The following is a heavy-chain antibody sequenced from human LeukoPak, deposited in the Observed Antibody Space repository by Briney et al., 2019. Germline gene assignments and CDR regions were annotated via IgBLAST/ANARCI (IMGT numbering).Heavy chain of an antibody. CDR1: GGSISSHY. D-gene: IGHD6-6*01. Sequence: SETLSLTCTVSGGSISSHYWSWIRQPPGKGLEWIGYIYYSGSTNYNPSLKSRVTIAVDRSKNQFSLKLSSVTAADTAVYYCARHSSSSAWFDPWGQGTLVTVSS. J-gene: IGHJ5*02. CDR2: IYYSGST. V-gene: IGHV4-59*08. CDR3: ARHSSSSAWFDP.